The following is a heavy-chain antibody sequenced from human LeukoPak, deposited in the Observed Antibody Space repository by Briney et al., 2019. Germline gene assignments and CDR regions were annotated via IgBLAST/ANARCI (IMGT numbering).Heavy chain of an antibody. CDR3: AKRGVVIRVILVGFHKEAYYFDS. V-gene: IGHV3-23*01. CDR1: VITLSNYG. J-gene: IGHJ4*02. D-gene: IGHD3-22*01. Sequence: PGGALRLSCAVSVITLSNYGMSWVRQAPGKGLEWVAGISGSGGATNYADSVKGRFTISRDNPKNTLYLQMNSLRVEDTAVYFCAKRGVVIRVILVGFHKEAYYFDSWGQGALVTVSS. CDR2: ISGSGGAT.